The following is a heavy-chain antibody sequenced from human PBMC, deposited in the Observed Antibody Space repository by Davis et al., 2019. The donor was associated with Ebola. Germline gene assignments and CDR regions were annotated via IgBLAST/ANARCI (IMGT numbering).Heavy chain of an antibody. CDR2: IDLDGAK. CDR3: ARIRSLAGIYYFDY. J-gene: IGHJ4*02. CDR1: GFSLRTSGVG. D-gene: IGHD6-19*01. Sequence: SGPTLVKPTQTLTLTCTFSGFSLRTSGVGVSWIRQPPRKALEWLARIDLDGAKYYSTSLTTRLTISKATSKNQVVLTMTNMDPVDTAPYYCARIRSLAGIYYFDYWGQGTLVTVSS. V-gene: IGHV2-70*11.